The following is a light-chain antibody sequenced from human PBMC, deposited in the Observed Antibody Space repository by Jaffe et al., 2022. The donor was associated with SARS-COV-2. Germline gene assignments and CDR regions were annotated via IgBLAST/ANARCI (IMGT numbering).Light chain of an antibody. CDR2: GAS. J-gene: IGKJ4*01. CDR3: EQSYRTPLA. Sequence: DIRVTQSPSSLSASVGDRVTITCRTSQNVDTFLNWYQHKPGTGPKLLIFGASSLKSGVPSRFSGSGSGTYFALTIDGLQPEDGATYYCEQSYRTPLAFGGGTRVEI. CDR1: QNVDTF. V-gene: IGKV1-39*01.